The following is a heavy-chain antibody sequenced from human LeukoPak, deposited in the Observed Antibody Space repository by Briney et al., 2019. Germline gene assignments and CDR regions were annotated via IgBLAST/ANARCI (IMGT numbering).Heavy chain of an antibody. CDR1: GGTFSSYA. Sequence: SVKVSCKASGGTFSSYAISWVRQAPGQGLEWMGGIIPIFGTANYAQKFQGRVTITTDESTSTAYMELSSLRSEDTAVYYCAGGYSNQAYYYYYYMDVWGKGTMVTVSS. V-gene: IGHV1-69*05. CDR3: AGGYSNQAYYYYYYMDV. CDR2: IIPIFGTA. D-gene: IGHD4-11*01. J-gene: IGHJ6*03.